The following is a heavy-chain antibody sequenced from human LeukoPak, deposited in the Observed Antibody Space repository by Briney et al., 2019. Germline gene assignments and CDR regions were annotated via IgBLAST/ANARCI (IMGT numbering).Heavy chain of an antibody. Sequence: AAVKVSCKSSGYTFTSYYMYWVRQAPGQGLEWMGIINPSGGSTSYAQKFQGRVTMTRDTSTSTVYMELSSLRSEDTAVYYCARDSGMVRGTVDYWGQGTLVTVSS. J-gene: IGHJ4*02. CDR2: INPSGGST. CDR3: ARDSGMVRGTVDY. D-gene: IGHD3-10*01. V-gene: IGHV1-46*01. CDR1: GYTFTSYY.